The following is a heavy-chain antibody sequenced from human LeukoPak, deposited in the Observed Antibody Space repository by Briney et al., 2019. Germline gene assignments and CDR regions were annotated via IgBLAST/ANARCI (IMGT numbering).Heavy chain of an antibody. CDR1: GFTFSSYG. J-gene: IGHJ4*02. D-gene: IGHD2-15*01. V-gene: IGHV3-30*18. CDR3: AKDLGYCSGTSCSAIDY. CDR2: TSYDGSNQ. Sequence: GGSLRLSCAASGFTFSSYGIHWVRQAPGKGLDWVAVTSYDGSNQYFADSVKGRFTISRDNSKNTLYLQMNSLIPEDTAVYYCAKDLGYCSGTSCSAIDYWGQGTLVTVSS.